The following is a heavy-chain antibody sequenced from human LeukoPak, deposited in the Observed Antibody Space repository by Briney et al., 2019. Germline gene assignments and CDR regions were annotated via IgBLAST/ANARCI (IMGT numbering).Heavy chain of an antibody. Sequence: ASVKVSCKASGYTFTSYYMHWVRQAPGQGLEWMGWINPNSGSTNYAQKFQGRVTMTRDTSISTAYMELSRLRSDDTAVYYCARARPATYCSGGSCYEYFQHWGQGTLVTVSS. CDR2: INPNSGST. V-gene: IGHV1-2*02. CDR3: ARARPATYCSGGSCYEYFQH. J-gene: IGHJ1*01. CDR1: GYTFTSYY. D-gene: IGHD2-15*01.